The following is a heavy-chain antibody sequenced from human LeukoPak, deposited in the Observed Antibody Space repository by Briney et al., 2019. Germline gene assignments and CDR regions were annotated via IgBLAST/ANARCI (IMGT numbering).Heavy chain of an antibody. J-gene: IGHJ4*02. CDR1: GGSISSYY. CDR3: ASSPEEDYYDSNYYFDY. Sequence: SETLSLTCTVSGGSISSYYWSWIRQPPGKGLEWIGYIYYSGSTNYNPSLKSRVTISVDTSKNQFSLKLSSVTAADTAVYYCASSPEEDYYDSNYYFDYWGQGTLVTVSS. CDR2: IYYSGST. D-gene: IGHD3-22*01. V-gene: IGHV4-59*01.